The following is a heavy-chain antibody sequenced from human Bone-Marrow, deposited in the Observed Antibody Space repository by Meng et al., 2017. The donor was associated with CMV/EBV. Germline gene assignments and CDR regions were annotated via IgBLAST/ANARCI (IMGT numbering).Heavy chain of an antibody. CDR2: IYTSGST. D-gene: IGHD3-3*01. J-gene: IGHJ5*02. CDR1: GGSISSYY. V-gene: IGHV4-4*07. Sequence: SETLSLTCTVSGGSISSYYWSWIRQPAGKGLEWIGRIYTSGSTNYNPSLKSRVTMSVDTSKNQFSLKLSSVTAADTAVYCCAREYYDFWSGAHWVDPWGQGTLVTVSS. CDR3: AREYYDFWSGAHWVDP.